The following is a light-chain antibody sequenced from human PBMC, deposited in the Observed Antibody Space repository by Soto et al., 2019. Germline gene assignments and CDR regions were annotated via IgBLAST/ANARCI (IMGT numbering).Light chain of an antibody. CDR2: AAS. V-gene: IGKV1-39*01. CDR3: QQSYHPPLT. CDR1: QSMFTY. Sequence: DIQMTQSPSSLSASVGDRVTISCRASQSMFTYLNWYQQKPGKAPKLLIYAASSLQSGVPSRFTGSGSGTDFTLSTSSLQPEDSATYYCQQSYHPPLT. J-gene: IGKJ4*01.